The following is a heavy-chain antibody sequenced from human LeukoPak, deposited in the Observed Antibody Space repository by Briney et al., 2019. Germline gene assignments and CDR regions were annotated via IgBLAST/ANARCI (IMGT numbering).Heavy chain of an antibody. CDR2: MSAYNGNT. CDR1: GYTFTSYG. CDR3: ARDRGRSYYYYYYMDV. Sequence: ASVKVSCKASGYTFTSYGISWVRQAPGQGLEWMGWMSAYNGNTNYAQKLQGRVTMTTDTSTNTAYMELRSLTSDDTAVYYCARDRGRSYYYYYYMDVWGEGTTVTVSS. J-gene: IGHJ6*03. V-gene: IGHV1-18*01.